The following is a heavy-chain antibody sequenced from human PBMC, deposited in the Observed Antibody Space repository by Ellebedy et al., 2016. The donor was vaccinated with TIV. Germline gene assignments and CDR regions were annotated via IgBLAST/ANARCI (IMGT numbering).Heavy chain of an antibody. J-gene: IGHJ4*02. V-gene: IGHV4-34*01. CDR3: ARGIYGSGSVDY. D-gene: IGHD3-10*01. CDR1: GGSLSGYY. Sequence: MPSETLSLTCAVYGGSLSGYYWNWIRQPPGKGLEWIGEIIQSGTMNYSPSLKSRVTISVDKSKNQFSLGLSSVTAADTAVYFCARGIYGSGSVDYWGQGTLVTVSP. CDR2: IIQSGTM.